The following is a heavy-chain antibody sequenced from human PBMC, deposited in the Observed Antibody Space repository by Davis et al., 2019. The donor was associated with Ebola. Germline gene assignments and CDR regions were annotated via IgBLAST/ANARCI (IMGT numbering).Heavy chain of an antibody. CDR2: VYYSGMT. CDR3: ASDRLIGPRVDT. V-gene: IGHV4-39*01. CDR1: GGSVTSSSFF. D-gene: IGHD3/OR15-3a*01. J-gene: IGHJ5*02. Sequence: MPSETLSLTCTVSGGSVTSSSFFWAWIRQPPGKGLEWIGAVYYSGMTYYSPSLTSRVIISIDTSRNQFSLQLTSVTAADTAMYYCASDRLIGPRVDTWDQGTLVAVSS.